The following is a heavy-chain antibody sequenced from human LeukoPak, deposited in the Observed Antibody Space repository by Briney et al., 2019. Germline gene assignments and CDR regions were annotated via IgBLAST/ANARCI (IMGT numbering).Heavy chain of an antibody. D-gene: IGHD3-22*01. V-gene: IGHV3-30*04. J-gene: IGHJ4*02. CDR3: ARGSYYYDSSGTFDY. Sequence: GGSLRLSCAASGFTFSSYAMHWVRQAPGKGLEWVAVISYDGSNKYYADSVKGRFTISRDNFKNTLYLQMNSLRAEDTAVYYCARGSYYYDSSGTFDYWGQGTLVTVSS. CDR1: GFTFSSYA. CDR2: ISYDGSNK.